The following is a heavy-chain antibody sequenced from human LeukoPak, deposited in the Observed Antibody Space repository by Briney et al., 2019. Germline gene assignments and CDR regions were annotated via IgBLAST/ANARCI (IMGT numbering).Heavy chain of an antibody. J-gene: IGHJ6*02. D-gene: IGHD2-2*01. Sequence: GSLRLSCAASGFTFSSFWMHWVRQAPGKGLVWVSFINTDGSSTTYADSVKGRFTVSRDNAKNTLYLQMSGLRAEDTAVYYCAKDMGYCSSTSCRGYYYYYYGMDVWGQGTTVTVSS. CDR2: INTDGSST. V-gene: IGHV3-74*01. CDR3: AKDMGYCSSTSCRGYYYYYYGMDV. CDR1: GFTFSSFW.